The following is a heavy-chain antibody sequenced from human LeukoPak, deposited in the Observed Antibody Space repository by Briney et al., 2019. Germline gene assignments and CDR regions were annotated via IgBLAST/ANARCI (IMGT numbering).Heavy chain of an antibody. J-gene: IGHJ3*01. CDR1: GFTFSSYS. V-gene: IGHV3-21*05. CDR2: ISSGSSYI. Sequence: GGSLRLSCAASGFTFSSYSMNWVRQAPGKGLEWVSYISSGSSYIYYADSVKGRFTISRDNAKNSLYLQMNSLRAEDTALYYCARYGGNAFDVWGQGTMVTVSS. CDR3: ARYGGNAFDV. D-gene: IGHD4/OR15-4a*01.